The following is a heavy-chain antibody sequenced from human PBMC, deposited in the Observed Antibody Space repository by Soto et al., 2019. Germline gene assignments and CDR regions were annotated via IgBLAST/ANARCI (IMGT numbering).Heavy chain of an antibody. CDR3: ARGSTSWYFDF. J-gene: IGHJ4*02. D-gene: IGHD2-2*01. CDR2: SRDKAQGYST. Sequence: GGSLRLSCAGSGFTLSDHYIDWVRQAPGKGLEWVGRSRDKAQGYSTAYAASVKGRFTTSRDESKNSLTLQMSGLRAEDTAVYYCARGSTSWYFDFWGQGTLVTVSS. V-gene: IGHV3-72*01. CDR1: GFTLSDHY.